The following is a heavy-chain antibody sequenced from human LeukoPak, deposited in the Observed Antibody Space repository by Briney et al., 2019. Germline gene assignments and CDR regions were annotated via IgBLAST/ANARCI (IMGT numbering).Heavy chain of an antibody. CDR2: MNPNSGNT. J-gene: IGHJ5*02. D-gene: IGHD4-11*01. Sequence: GASVKVSCKASGYTFTSYDINWVRQATGQGLEWMGWMNPNSGNTGYAQKFQGRVTMTRNTSISTAYMELSSLRSEDTAVYYCARGIGDYSNYDLWFDPWGQGTLVTVSP. CDR3: ARGIGDYSNYDLWFDP. CDR1: GYTFTSYD. V-gene: IGHV1-8*01.